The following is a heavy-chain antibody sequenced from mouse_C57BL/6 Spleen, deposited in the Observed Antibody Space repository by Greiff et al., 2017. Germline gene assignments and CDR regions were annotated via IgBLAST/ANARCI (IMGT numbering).Heavy chain of an antibody. CDR3: ASYDGRAWFAY. CDR1: GFTFSSYG. J-gene: IGHJ3*01. CDR2: ISSGGSYT. V-gene: IGHV5-6*02. Sequence: DVKLVESGGDLVKPGGSLKISCAASGFTFSSYGMSWVRQTPDKRLEWVATISSGGSYTYYPDSVKGRFTISRDNAKNTLYLQMSSLKSEDTAMYYCASYDGRAWFAYWGQGTLVTVSA. D-gene: IGHD2-12*01.